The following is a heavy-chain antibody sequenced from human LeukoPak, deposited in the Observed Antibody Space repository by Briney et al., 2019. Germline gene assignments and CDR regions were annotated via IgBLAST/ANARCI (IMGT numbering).Heavy chain of an antibody. CDR3: ARDPTGTLPDY. Sequence: ASVKVSCKASSYTFTSYGVSWVRQAPGQGLEWMGWISAYNGNTNYALKLQGRVTMTTDTSTSTAYMELRSLRSDDTAVYYCARDPTGTLPDYWGQGTLVTVSS. J-gene: IGHJ4*02. D-gene: IGHD1-1*01. CDR1: SYTFTSYG. V-gene: IGHV1-18*01. CDR2: ISAYNGNT.